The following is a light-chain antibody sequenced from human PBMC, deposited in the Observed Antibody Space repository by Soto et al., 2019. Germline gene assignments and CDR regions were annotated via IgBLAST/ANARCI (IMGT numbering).Light chain of an antibody. CDR1: PSVSSN. V-gene: IGKV3-15*01. CDR2: GAS. J-gene: IGKJ1*01. CDR3: QHYNNWPRT. Sequence: ELVMTQSPATLSVSPGARATLSCRASPSVSSNLAWYQQKPGQAPRLLIYGASTRATGIPARFSGSGSGTEFTLTISSLQSEDFAVYYCQHYNNWPRTFGQGTKVEIK.